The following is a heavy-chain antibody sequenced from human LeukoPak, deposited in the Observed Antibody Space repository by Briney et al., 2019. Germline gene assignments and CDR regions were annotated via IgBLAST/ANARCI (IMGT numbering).Heavy chain of an antibody. CDR3: VRGFQPDY. CDR1: GGSISSSNYY. Sequence: SETLSLTCTVSGGSISSSNYYWGWIRQPPGKGLEWIGSMYYSGNTDYNPSLKSRVTISVDTSKNQFSLKLSSVTAADTAVYYCVRGFQPDYWGQGILVTVSS. D-gene: IGHD3-10*01. CDR2: MYYSGNT. V-gene: IGHV4-39*01. J-gene: IGHJ4*02.